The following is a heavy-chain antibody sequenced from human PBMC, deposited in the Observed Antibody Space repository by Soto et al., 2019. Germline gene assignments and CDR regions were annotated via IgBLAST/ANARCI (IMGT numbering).Heavy chain of an antibody. CDR1: GFVSTNHN. D-gene: IGHD6-19*01. V-gene: IGHV1-3*01. CDR3: ASDYGSNWRL. J-gene: IGHJ4*02. CDR2: INAGNGNT. Sequence: QAHLVQSGTEVKMPGDSVQVSCKASGFVSTNHNFHWVRQAPGQRLEWMGRINAGNGNTQYSQNFQGRVTFTSDPSASTAFMELTTLRFEDRAMYYCASDYGSNWRLWGQGTLVSVSS.